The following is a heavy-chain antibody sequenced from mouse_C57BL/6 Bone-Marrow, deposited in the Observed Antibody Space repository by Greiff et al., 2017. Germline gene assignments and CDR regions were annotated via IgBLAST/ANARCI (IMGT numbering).Heavy chain of an antibody. J-gene: IGHJ3*01. Sequence: EVKVVESGGGLVQPGGSLKLSCAASGFTFSDYYMYWVRQTPEKRLEWVAYISNGGGSTYYPDTVKGRFTISRDNAKNTLYLQMSRLKSEDTAMYYCARPGYYYGSGGFAYWGQGTLVTVSA. CDR3: ARPGYYYGSGGFAY. V-gene: IGHV5-12*01. CDR2: ISNGGGST. D-gene: IGHD1-1*01. CDR1: GFTFSDYY.